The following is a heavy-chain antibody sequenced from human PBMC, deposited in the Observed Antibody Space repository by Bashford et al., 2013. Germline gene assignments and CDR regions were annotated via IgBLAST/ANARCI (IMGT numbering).Heavy chain of an antibody. CDR1: VAPSAVELL. J-gene: IGHJ6*02. CDR3: ARDVCVVVPAAIPPYYYYGMDV. D-gene: IGHD2-2*01. CDR2: IYYSGST. V-gene: IGHV4-39*01. Sequence: ETLSLTCTVSVAPSAVELLLGLDPPAPRKGLEWIGSIYYSGSTYYNPSLKSRVTISVDTSKNQFSLKLSSVTAADTAVYYCARDVCVVVPAAIPPYYYYGMDVWGQGTTVTVSS.